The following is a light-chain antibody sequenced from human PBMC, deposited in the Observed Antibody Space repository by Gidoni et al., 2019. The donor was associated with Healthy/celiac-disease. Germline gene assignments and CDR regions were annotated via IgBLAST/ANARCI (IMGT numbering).Light chain of an antibody. Sequence: DIQLTQSPSFLSASVGDRVTITCRASQGISSYLAWSQQKPGKAPKLLLYAASTLQSGVPSRFSGSGSGTEFTLTISSLQPEDFATYSCQQLNSYPITFGQGTRLEIK. V-gene: IGKV1-9*01. CDR1: QGISSY. CDR2: AAS. J-gene: IGKJ5*01. CDR3: QQLNSYPIT.